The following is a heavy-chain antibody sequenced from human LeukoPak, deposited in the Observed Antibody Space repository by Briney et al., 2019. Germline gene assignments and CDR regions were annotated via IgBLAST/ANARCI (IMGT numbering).Heavy chain of an antibody. CDR2: IYYTGST. J-gene: IGHJ5*02. D-gene: IGHD3-22*01. CDR1: GGSISSFY. Sequence: SETLSLTCTVSGGSISSFYWSWIRQPPGKGLEWIGYIYYTGSTNYNSSLKSRVTMSVHMSKKQISLKLNSVTAADTAVYYCARESLRHDSTGYFDRWGQGILVTVSS. V-gene: IGHV4-59*01. CDR3: ARESLRHDSTGYFDR.